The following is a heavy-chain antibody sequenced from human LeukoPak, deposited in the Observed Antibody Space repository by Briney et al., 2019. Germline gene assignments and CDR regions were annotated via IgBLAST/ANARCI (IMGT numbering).Heavy chain of an antibody. CDR2: MSGSGGST. Sequence: QPGGSLRLSCAASGFTFSSYAMSWVRQAPGKGLEWVSGMSGSGGSTYYADSVKGRFTISRDYSKNTLYLQVTSLRAEDTAVYYCARQTRKTLSGGSSGYFLDFWGQGTLVTVSS. CDR3: ARQTRKTLSGGSSGYFLDF. V-gene: IGHV3-23*01. D-gene: IGHD2-15*01. J-gene: IGHJ4*02. CDR1: GFTFSSYA.